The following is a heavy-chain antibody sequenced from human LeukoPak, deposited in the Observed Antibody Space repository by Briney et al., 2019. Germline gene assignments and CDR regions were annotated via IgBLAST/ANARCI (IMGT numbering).Heavy chain of an antibody. J-gene: IGHJ4*02. CDR3: ARESRYNYNIDSFDY. CDR2: ISSSSTI. Sequence: GGSLRLSCAASGFTFSSYTMNWVRQAPGKGLEWVSYISSSSTIYYADSVKGRFTISRDNAKNSLYLQMNSLRAEDTAVYYCARESRYNYNIDSFDYWGQGTLVTVSS. D-gene: IGHD5-18*01. V-gene: IGHV3-48*01. CDR1: GFTFSSYT.